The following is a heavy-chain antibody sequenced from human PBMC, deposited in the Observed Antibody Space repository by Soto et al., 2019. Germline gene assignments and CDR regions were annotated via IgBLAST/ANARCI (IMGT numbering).Heavy chain of an antibody. CDR1: GCTFPRCA. D-gene: IGHD3-10*01. J-gene: IGHJ4*01. V-gene: IGHV1-18*04. CDR2: ISAYNGNT. CDR3: ARKGYYGFESYAY. Sequence: VKVTCKGTGCTFPRCAISWVGQAPGRGLEWMGWISAYNGNTNYARKRQGRVTMTTDTSTSTAYLELRSLRYDDTVVYYCARKGYYGFESYAYWGHGTLVTVSS.